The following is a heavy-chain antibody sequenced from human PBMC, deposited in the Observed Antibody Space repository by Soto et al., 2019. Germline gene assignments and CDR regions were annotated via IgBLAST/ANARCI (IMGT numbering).Heavy chain of an antibody. V-gene: IGHV4-61*01. CDR3: ARDGHGMDV. CDR2: IFFTGSA. CDR1: GGSVGTGSYD. Sequence: SETLSLTCTVSGGSVGTGSYDWSWIRQPPGKGLEWIGKIFFTGSALYNPSLRNRVTMSVDTSKDQFSLTLTSVTAADTAVYYCARDGHGMDVWGQGTTVTVSS. J-gene: IGHJ6*02.